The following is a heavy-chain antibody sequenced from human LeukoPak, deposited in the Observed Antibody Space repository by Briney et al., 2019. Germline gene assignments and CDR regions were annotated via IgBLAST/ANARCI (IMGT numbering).Heavy chain of an antibody. CDR1: GGSVNSGSHY. CDR2: IYYSGST. Sequence: SETLSLTCTVSGGSVNSGSHYWCWIRQPPGKGLEWIGYIYYSGSTNYNPSLKSRATMSLDTSKNQFSLNLNSVTAADTAVYYCARDPGYSGIDYWGQGTLVTVSS. D-gene: IGHD5-12*01. J-gene: IGHJ4*02. CDR3: ARDPGYSGIDY. V-gene: IGHV4-61*01.